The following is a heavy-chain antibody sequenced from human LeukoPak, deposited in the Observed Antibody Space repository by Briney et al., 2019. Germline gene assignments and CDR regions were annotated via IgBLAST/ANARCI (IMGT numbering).Heavy chain of an antibody. D-gene: IGHD1-26*01. CDR1: GGSISSYY. V-gene: IGHV4-59*01. Sequence: SETLSLTCTVSGGSISSYYWSWIRQPPGKGLEWIGYIYYSGSTNYNPSLKSRVTISVDTSKNQFSLKLSSETAADTAVYYCARGVGATLLYYYYYYMDVWGKGTTVTVSS. CDR3: ARGVGATLLYYYYYYMDV. J-gene: IGHJ6*03. CDR2: IYYSGST.